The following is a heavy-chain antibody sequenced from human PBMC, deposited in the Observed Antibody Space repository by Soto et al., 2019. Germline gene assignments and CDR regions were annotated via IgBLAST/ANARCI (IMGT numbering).Heavy chain of an antibody. CDR2: IYYSGST. CDR3: ARERGFGYYDSSGYIPAPYYYGMDV. CDR1: GVSISSGGYY. Sequence: PSETLSLTCTVSGVSISSGGYYWSWIRQHPGKGLEWIGYIYYSGSTYYNPSLKSRVTISVDTSKNQFSLKLSSVTAADTAVYYCARERGFGYYDSSGYIPAPYYYGMDVWGQGTTVTVSS. D-gene: IGHD3-22*01. V-gene: IGHV4-31*03. J-gene: IGHJ6*02.